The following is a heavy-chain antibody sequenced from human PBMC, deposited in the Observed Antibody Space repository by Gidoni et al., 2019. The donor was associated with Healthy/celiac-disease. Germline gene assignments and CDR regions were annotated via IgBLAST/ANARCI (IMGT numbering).Heavy chain of an antibody. D-gene: IGHD3-22*01. V-gene: IGHV3-21*01. CDR2: ISSSSSYI. CDR3: ARELTDYYDSSGYYYSGNFDY. Sequence: EVQLVESGGGLVKPGGSLRLSCAASGFTFSCYSMNWVRQAPGKGLEWVSSISSSSSYIYYADSVKGRFTIARDNAKNSLYLQMNSLRAEDTAVYYCARELTDYYDSSGYYYSGNFDYWGQGTLVTVSS. J-gene: IGHJ4*02. CDR1: GFTFSCYS.